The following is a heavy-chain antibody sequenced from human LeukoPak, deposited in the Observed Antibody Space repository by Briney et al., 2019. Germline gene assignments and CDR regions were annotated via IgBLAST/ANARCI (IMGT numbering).Heavy chain of an antibody. D-gene: IGHD3-9*01. V-gene: IGHV3-7*03. J-gene: IGHJ3*01. CDR3: ARDLSNKILTTYYDVFDL. Sequence: GGSLRLSCAASGFTFSTYWMTWVRQAAGEGLEWVANIKQDGSRIYYVDSVKGRFTISRDNARNSLYLQMNSLKAEDTAVYYCARDLSNKILTTYYDVFDLWGQGTMVTVSS. CDR1: GFTFSTYW. CDR2: IKQDGSRI.